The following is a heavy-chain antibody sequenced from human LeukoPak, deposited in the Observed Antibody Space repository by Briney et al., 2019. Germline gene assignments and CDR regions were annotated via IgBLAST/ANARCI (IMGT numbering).Heavy chain of an antibody. Sequence: GSLRLSCAASGFTFSSYSMNWVRQPPGKGLVWIGSIYYSGSTYYNPSLKSRVTISVDTSKNQFSLKLSSVTAADTAVYYCARHFIAAAGHFDYWGQGTLVTVSS. J-gene: IGHJ4*02. CDR1: GFTFSSYSMN. V-gene: IGHV4-39*01. D-gene: IGHD6-13*01. CDR3: ARHFIAAAGHFDY. CDR2: IYYSGST.